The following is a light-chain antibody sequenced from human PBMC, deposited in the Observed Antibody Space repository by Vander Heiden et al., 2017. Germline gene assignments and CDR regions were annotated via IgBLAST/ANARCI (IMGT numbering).Light chain of an antibody. Sequence: SSEPTQVPAVSVALGQTVRSTRQGDSLRSYYPSWYQQKPGQAPALVIDGRNKRPSGIPDRFSCSTSGNTASLTITGAQAEDEADYYCNSRDSSGHRVLFGGGTKLTVL. CDR1: SLRSYY. CDR3: NSRDSSGHRVL. CDR2: GRN. J-gene: IGLJ3*02. V-gene: IGLV3-19*01.